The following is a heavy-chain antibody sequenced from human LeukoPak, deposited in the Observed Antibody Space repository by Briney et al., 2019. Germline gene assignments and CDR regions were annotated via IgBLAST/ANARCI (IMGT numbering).Heavy chain of an antibody. J-gene: IGHJ5*02. CDR3: AREGVSSYYDFWSGYRNWFDP. D-gene: IGHD3-3*01. CDR1: GGSFSGYY. CDR2: INHSGST. V-gene: IGHV4-34*01. Sequence: PSETLSLTCAVYGGSFSGYYWSWIRQPPGKGLEWIGEINHSGSTNYNPSLKSRVTISVDTSKNQFSLKLSSATAADTAVYYCAREGVSSYYDFWSGYRNWFDPWGQGTLVTVSS.